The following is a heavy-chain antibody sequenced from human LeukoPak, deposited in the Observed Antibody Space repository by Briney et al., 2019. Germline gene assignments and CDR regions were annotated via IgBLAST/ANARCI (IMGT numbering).Heavy chain of an antibody. D-gene: IGHD6-13*01. J-gene: IGHJ6*03. Sequence: SETLSLTCAVYGGSFSGYYWSWIRQPPGKGLEWIGEINHSGSTNYNPSLKSRVTISVDTSKNQFSLKLSSVTAADTAVYYCARGLAIAAAGSLYYYYYYMDVWGKGTTVTVSS. CDR1: GGSFSGYY. V-gene: IGHV4-34*01. CDR3: ARGLAIAAAGSLYYYYYYMDV. CDR2: INHSGST.